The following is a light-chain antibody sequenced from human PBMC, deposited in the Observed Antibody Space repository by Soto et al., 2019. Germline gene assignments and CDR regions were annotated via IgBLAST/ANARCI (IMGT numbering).Light chain of an antibody. Sequence: QSVLTQPPSASATPGQRVTISCSGSSSNIGSNTVNWYQQLPGTAPKLLIYSNNQRPSGVPDRFSGSKSGTSASLAISGLQSEDEADYYCAAWDSSLNGVVFGGGTKLTVL. CDR1: SSNIGSNT. V-gene: IGLV1-44*01. CDR2: SNN. J-gene: IGLJ2*01. CDR3: AAWDSSLNGVV.